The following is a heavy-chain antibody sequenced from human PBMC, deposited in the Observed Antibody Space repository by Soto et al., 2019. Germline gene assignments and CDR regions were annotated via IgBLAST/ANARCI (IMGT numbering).Heavy chain of an antibody. J-gene: IGHJ5*02. V-gene: IGHV1-18*01. CDR1: GYTFTSYG. Sequence: ASVKVSCKASGYTFTSYGISWVRQAPGQGLEWMGWISAYNGNTNYAQKLQGRVTMTTDTSTSTAYMELRSLRSDDTAVYYCGGCGYSSSEERWFDPWGQGTLVTVSS. CDR2: ISAYNGNT. D-gene: IGHD6-13*01. CDR3: GGCGYSSSEERWFDP.